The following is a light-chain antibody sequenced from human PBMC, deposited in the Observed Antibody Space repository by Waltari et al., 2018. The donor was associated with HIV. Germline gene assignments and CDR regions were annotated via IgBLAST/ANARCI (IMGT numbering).Light chain of an antibody. CDR1: SSDVGGYKY. CDR3: CSYAGSYTWV. J-gene: IGLJ3*02. CDR2: DVN. Sequence: QSALTQSRSVSGSPGQSVTISCTGTSSDVGGYKYVSWYQQHPVKVPKLMIYDVNKRPSGVPDRFSGSKSANTASLTISGLQAEDEADYYCCSYAGSYTWVFGGGTKLTVL. V-gene: IGLV2-11*01.